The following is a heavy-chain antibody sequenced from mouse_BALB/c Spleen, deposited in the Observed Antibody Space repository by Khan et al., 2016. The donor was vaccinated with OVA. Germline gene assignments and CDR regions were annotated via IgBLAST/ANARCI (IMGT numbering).Heavy chain of an antibody. CDR1: GYSITSGYG. D-gene: IGHD1-2*01. CDR2: ISYSGST. Sequence: EVQLQESGPGLVKPSQSLSLTCTVTGYSITSGYGWNWIRQFPGNKLEWVGYISYSGSTNYNPSLKSRISITRDTSKNPFFLQLNSVTTEDTATYYCARTARIKYWGQETTLTVSS. CDR3: ARTARIKY. J-gene: IGHJ2*01. V-gene: IGHV3-2*02.